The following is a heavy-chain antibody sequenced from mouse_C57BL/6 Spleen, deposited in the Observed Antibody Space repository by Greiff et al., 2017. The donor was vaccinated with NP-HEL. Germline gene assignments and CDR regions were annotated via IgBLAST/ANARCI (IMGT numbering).Heavy chain of an antibody. Sequence: QVQLQQSGAELVVPGASVKLSCKASGYTFTSYWMHWVKQRPGQGLEWIGEIDPSDSYTNYNQKFKGKSTLTVDKSSSTAYMQLSSLTSEDSAVYYCAREGYYFDYWGQGTTLTVSS. CDR3: AREGYYFDY. CDR1: GYTFTSYW. J-gene: IGHJ2*01. CDR2: IDPSDSYT. V-gene: IGHV1-69*01.